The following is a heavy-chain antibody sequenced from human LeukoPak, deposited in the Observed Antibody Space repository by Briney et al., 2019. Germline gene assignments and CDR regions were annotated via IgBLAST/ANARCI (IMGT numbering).Heavy chain of an antibody. D-gene: IGHD3-10*01. V-gene: IGHV3-21*01. Sequence: GGSLRLSCAASGFTFSSYSMNWVRQAPGKGLEWVSSISSSSSYIYYADSVKGRFTIPRDNARNSLYLQMNSLGAEDAALYYCARDFSRGAMVRGVTFDYLGQGTLVTVSS. CDR2: ISSSSSYI. CDR1: GFTFSSYS. J-gene: IGHJ4*02. CDR3: ARDFSRGAMVRGVTFDY.